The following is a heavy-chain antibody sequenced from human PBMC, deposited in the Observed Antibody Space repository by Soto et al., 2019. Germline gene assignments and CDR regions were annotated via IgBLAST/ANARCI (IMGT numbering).Heavy chain of an antibody. Sequence: SKTLSLTCAVYGGSFSGYYWSWIRQPPGKGLEWIGEINHSGSTNYNPSLKSRVTISVDTSKNQFSLKLSSVTAADTAVYYCARDSFTIFGVVKGYYGMDVWGQGTTVTVSS. D-gene: IGHD3-3*01. CDR3: ARDSFTIFGVVKGYYGMDV. V-gene: IGHV4-34*01. CDR1: GGSFSGYY. J-gene: IGHJ6*02. CDR2: INHSGST.